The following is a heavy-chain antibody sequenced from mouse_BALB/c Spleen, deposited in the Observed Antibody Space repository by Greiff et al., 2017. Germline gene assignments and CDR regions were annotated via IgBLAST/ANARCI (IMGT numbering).Heavy chain of an antibody. D-gene: IGHD2-1*01. Sequence: EVKLVESGGGLVQPGGSRKLSCAASGFTFSSFGMHWVRQAPEKGLEWVAYISSGSSTIYYADTVKGRFTISRDNPKNTLYLQMSSLKSEDTAMYYCARSYGNDAMDYWGQGTSVTVSS. V-gene: IGHV5-17*02. CDR1: GFTFSSFG. CDR2: ISSGSSTI. CDR3: ARSYGNDAMDY. J-gene: IGHJ4*01.